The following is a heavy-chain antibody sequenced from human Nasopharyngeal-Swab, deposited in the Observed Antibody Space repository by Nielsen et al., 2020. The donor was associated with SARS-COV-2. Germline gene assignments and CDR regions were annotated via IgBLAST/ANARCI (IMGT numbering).Heavy chain of an antibody. CDR1: GFTFSEYA. Sequence: GESLKISCAASGFTFSEYAFHWVRQAPGKGLEWVSVISARGESTHYADSVKGRFSISRVNSRETVYLQMDSLRADDTAVYYCAKDPLFVGSLHFDQWGRGTLVTVSS. CDR2: ISARGEST. J-gene: IGHJ4*02. D-gene: IGHD1-26*01. CDR3: AKDPLFVGSLHFDQ. V-gene: IGHV3-23*01.